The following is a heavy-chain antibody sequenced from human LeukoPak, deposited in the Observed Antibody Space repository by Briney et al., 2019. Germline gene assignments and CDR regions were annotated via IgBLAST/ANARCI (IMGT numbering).Heavy chain of an antibody. CDR3: ARDRTPYDRQPRAFDN. D-gene: IGHD3-22*01. Sequence: SVKVSCKASGYTFTSYGISWVRQAPGQGLEWMGWISAYNGNTNYAQKLQGRVTMTTDTSTSTAYMELRSLRSDDTAVYYCARDRTPYDRQPRAFDNWGQGTMVTVSS. CDR1: GYTFTSYG. CDR2: ISAYNGNT. V-gene: IGHV1-18*01. J-gene: IGHJ3*02.